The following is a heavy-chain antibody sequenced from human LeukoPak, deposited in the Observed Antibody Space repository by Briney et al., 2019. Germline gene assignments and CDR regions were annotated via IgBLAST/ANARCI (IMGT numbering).Heavy chain of an antibody. J-gene: IGHJ4*02. V-gene: IGHV3-23*01. CDR2: ISGSGGST. CDR3: AKGGYSSSSPFDY. D-gene: IGHD6-13*01. CDR1: GFTFSNYA. Sequence: GGSLGLSCAASGFTFSNYAMSWVRQAPGKGLEWVSGISGSGGSTYYADSVKGRFTISRDNSKNTLYLQMNSLRADDTAVYYCAKGGYSSSSPFDYWGQGTLVTVSS.